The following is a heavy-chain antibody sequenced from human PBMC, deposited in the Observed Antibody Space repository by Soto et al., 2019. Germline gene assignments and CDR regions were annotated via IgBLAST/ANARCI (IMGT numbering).Heavy chain of an antibody. CDR2: ISSSSSYI. V-gene: IGHV3-21*01. J-gene: IGHJ4*02. Sequence: GESLKISCAASGFTFSSYSMNWVRQAPGKGLEWVSSISSSSSYIYYADSVKGRFTISRDNAKNSLYLQMNSLRAEDTAVYYCAPVRYFDWSDPLASDYWGQGTLVTVSS. CDR3: APVRYFDWSDPLASDY. CDR1: GFTFSSYS. D-gene: IGHD3-9*01.